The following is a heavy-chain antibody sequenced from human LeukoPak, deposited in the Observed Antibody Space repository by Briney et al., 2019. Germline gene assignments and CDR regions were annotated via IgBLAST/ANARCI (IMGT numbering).Heavy chain of an antibody. D-gene: IGHD6-13*01. CDR3: ARPRRAAARSAFDI. CDR2: ISSSGSTI. V-gene: IGHV3-11*01. Sequence: GGSLRLSCAASGFTFSDYYMSWIRQAPGKGLEWVSYISSSGSTIYYADSVKGRFTISRDNAKNSLYLQMNSLRAEDTAVYYCARPRRAAARSAFDIWGQGTMVTVSS. CDR1: GFTFSDYY. J-gene: IGHJ3*02.